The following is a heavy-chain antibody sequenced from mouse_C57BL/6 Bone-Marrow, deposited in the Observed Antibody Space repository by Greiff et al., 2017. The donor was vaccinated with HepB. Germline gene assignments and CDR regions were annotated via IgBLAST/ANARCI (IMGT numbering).Heavy chain of an antibody. CDR1: GYTFTGYC. CDR3: ARHYYGSTYWYFDV. CDR2: IDPNSGGT. D-gene: IGHD1-1*01. Sequence: QVQLQQSGAELVQPGASVKLSCTASGYTFTGYCMHWVRQRPGRGLEWIARIDPNSGGTKYNEKFKSKATLTVDKPSSTAYMQLSSLTSEDSAVYYCARHYYGSTYWYFDVWGTGTTVTVSS. J-gene: IGHJ1*03. V-gene: IGHV1-72*01.